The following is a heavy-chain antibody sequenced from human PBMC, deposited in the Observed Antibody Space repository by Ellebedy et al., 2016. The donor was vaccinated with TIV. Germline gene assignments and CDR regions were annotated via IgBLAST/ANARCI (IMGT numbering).Heavy chain of an antibody. V-gene: IGHV4-59*12. CDR1: GGSISSYY. CDR2: IYYSGST. D-gene: IGHD6-19*01. CDR3: ARGFPIRHSSGWYRP. Sequence: SETLSLTXTVSGGSISSYYWSWIRQPPGKGLEWIGYIYYSGSTNYNPSLKSRVTISVDTSKNQFSLKLSSVTAADTAVYYCARGFPIRHSSGWYRPWGQGTLVTVSS. J-gene: IGHJ5*02.